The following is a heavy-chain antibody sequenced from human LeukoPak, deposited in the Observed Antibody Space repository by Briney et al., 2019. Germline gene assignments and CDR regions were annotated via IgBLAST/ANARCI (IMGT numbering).Heavy chain of an antibody. J-gene: IGHJ6*03. CDR1: GGSFSGYY. CDR3: ARGPRNTIFGVVIRTAMDV. Sequence: PSETLSLTCAVYGGSFSGYYWSWIRQPPGKGLEWIGEINHSGSTNYNPSLKSRVTISVDTSKNQFSLKLSSVTAADTAVYYCARGPRNTIFGVVIRTAMDVWGKGTTVTVSS. V-gene: IGHV4-34*01. CDR2: INHSGST. D-gene: IGHD3-3*01.